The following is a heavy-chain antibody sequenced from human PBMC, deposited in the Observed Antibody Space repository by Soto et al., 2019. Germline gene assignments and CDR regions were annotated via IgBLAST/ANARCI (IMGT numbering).Heavy chain of an antibody. J-gene: IGHJ6*02. CDR3: ATTYGGLETLKSTVTDF. CDR2: ISWNSGSR. Sequence: EVQLVESGGGLVQPGRSLRLSCAASGFTFDDYAMHWVRQVPGKGPEWVSGISWNSGSRGYAESVRGRFTISRDNAKNSLYLQMNSLTAEYTAVHYCATTYGGLETLKSTVTDFWGQ. V-gene: IGHV3-9*01. D-gene: IGHD4-17*01. CDR1: GFTFDDYA.